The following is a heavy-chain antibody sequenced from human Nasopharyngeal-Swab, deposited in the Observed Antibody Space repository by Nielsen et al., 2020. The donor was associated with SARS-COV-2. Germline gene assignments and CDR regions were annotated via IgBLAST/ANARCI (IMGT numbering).Heavy chain of an antibody. J-gene: IGHJ3*02. Sequence: ASVKVSCKASGYTFTSYGIGWVRQAPGQGLEWMGWISAYSGNTNYAQKLQGRVTMTTDTSTSTAYMELRSLRSDDTAVYYCARAAYDSRAFDIWGQGTMVTVSS. CDR3: ARAAYDSRAFDI. CDR1: GYTFTSYG. CDR2: ISAYSGNT. D-gene: IGHD3-22*01. V-gene: IGHV1-18*01.